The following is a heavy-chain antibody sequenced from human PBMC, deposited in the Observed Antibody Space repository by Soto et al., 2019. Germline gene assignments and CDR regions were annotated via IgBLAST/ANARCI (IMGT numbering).Heavy chain of an antibody. D-gene: IGHD7-27*01. Sequence: QVQLQESGAGLVKPSQTLSLTCTVSGVSISTVDYWWSWIRQSPDMGLEWIGHIYDGGRTYNNPSLESRVTMSVDTSKSQLSLTLSSVSAADTAVYYCPRGPSGHKVDYWGQGTLVTVSS. CDR3: PRGPSGHKVDY. V-gene: IGHV4-30-4*01. CDR2: IYDGGRT. CDR1: GVSISTVDYW. J-gene: IGHJ4*02.